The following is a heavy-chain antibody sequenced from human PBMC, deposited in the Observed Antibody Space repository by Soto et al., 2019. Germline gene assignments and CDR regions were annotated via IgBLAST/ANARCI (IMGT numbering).Heavy chain of an antibody. J-gene: IGHJ6*02. Sequence: GGSLRLSCAASGFTFSSYEMNWVRQAPGKGLEWVSYISSSGSTIYYADSVKGRFTISRDNAKNSLYLQMNSLRAEDTAVYYCARAVVVPATLHYYGMDVWGQGTTVTVSS. CDR1: GFTFSSYE. CDR3: ARAVVVPATLHYYGMDV. D-gene: IGHD2-2*01. V-gene: IGHV3-48*03. CDR2: ISSSGSTI.